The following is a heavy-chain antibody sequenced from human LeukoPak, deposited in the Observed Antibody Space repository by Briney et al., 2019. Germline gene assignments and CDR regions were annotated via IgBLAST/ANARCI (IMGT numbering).Heavy chain of an antibody. CDR1: GYTFTSYD. Sequence: SVKVSCKASGYTFTSYDINWVRQAPGQGLEWMGGIIPIFGTANYAQKFQGRVTITADESTSTAYMELSSLRSEDTAVYYCARGHSNYLDYWGQGTLVTVSS. CDR2: IIPIFGTA. V-gene: IGHV1-69*13. CDR3: ARGHSNYLDY. D-gene: IGHD4-11*01. J-gene: IGHJ4*02.